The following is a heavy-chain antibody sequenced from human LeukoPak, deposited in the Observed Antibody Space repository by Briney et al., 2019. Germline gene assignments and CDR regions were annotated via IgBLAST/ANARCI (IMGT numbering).Heavy chain of an antibody. CDR2: IYYSGST. V-gene: IGHV4-31*03. J-gene: IGHJ4*02. D-gene: IGHD1-14*01. Sequence: SQTLSLTCTVSGGSISSGGYYWIWIRQHPGKGLEWIGYIYYSGSTYYNPSLKSRVTISVDTSKNQFSLKLSSVTAADTAVYYCARAPTGFFDYWGQGTLVTVSS. CDR3: ARAPTGFFDY. CDR1: GGSISSGGYY.